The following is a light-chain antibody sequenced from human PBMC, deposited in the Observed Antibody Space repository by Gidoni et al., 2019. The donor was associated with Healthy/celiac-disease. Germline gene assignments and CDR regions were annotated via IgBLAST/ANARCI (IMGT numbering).Light chain of an antibody. CDR3: QQYNSYPFT. J-gene: IGKJ3*01. CDR2: KAS. Sequence: IQMTQSPSTLSASVGDRVTITCRASQSISSWLAWYQQKPGKAPKLLIYKASSLESGVPSRFSGSGSGTEFTLTISSLQPDDFATYYCQQYNSYPFTCGPGTKVDIK. CDR1: QSISSW. V-gene: IGKV1-5*03.